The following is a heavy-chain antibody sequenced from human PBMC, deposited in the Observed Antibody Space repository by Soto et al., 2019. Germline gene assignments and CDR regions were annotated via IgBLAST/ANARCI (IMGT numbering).Heavy chain of an antibody. D-gene: IGHD2-15*01. V-gene: IGHV3-74*01. CDR1: GFTFSSYW. CDR2: IKSDGSST. CDR3: ARDLGYCSGGSCYPDH. J-gene: IGHJ4*02. Sequence: GGSLRLSCSASGFTFSSYWMHWVRQAPGKGLVWVSRIKSDGSSTSYADSVKGRFTISRDNAKNTLYLQMNTLRVEDTAVYYCARDLGYCSGGSCYPDHWGQGTLVTVSS.